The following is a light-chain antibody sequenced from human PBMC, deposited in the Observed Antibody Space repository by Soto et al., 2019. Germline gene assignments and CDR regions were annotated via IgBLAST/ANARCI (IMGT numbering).Light chain of an antibody. CDR2: AAS. V-gene: IGKV1-27*01. CDR1: QGINNY. J-gene: IGKJ4*01. CDR3: QQYHSAPLT. Sequence: DIQMTQSPSSLSASVGDRVTITCRATQGINNYVAWYQQKPGTVPKFLIYAASTLQSGVPSRFSGSRSGADFTLTISSLQPEDVATYYYQQYHSAPLTFGGGTKVEIK.